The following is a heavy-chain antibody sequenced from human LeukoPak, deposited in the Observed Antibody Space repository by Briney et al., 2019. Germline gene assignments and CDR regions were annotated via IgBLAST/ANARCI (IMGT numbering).Heavy chain of an antibody. CDR3: AKCAGGDYGDYVSDY. V-gene: IGHV3-23*01. D-gene: IGHD4-17*01. CDR1: GFTFSNYG. CDR2: ISGSGGST. Sequence: GGSLRLSCAASGFTFSNYGMYWVRQAPGKGLEWVSAISGSGGSTYYADSVKGRFTISRDNSKNTLYLQMNSLRAEDTAVYYCAKCAGGDYGDYVSDYWGQGTLVTVSS. J-gene: IGHJ4*02.